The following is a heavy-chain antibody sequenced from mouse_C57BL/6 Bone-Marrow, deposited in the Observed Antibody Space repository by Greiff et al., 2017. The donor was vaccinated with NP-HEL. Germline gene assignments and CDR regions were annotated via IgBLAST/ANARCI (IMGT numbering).Heavy chain of an antibody. D-gene: IGHD2-1*01. J-gene: IGHJ1*03. Sequence: EVMLVESGGDLVKPGGSLKLSCAASGFTFSSYGMSWVRQTPDKRLEWVATISSGGSYTYYPDSVKGRFTISRDNAKNTLYLQMSSLKSEDTAMYYCARMEYGNLWYFDVWGTGTTVTVSS. CDR3: ARMEYGNLWYFDV. CDR1: GFTFSSYG. CDR2: ISSGGSYT. V-gene: IGHV5-6*02.